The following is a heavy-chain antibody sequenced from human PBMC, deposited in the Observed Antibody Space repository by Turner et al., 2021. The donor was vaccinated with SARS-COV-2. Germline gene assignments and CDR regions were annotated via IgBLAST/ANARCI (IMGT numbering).Heavy chain of an antibody. CDR2: IYYSGST. CDR1: GGSLSSRSYF. J-gene: IGHJ4*02. Sequence: QLQLQESGPGLVKPSETLSLTCPVSGGSLSSRSYFWGWIRQPPGKGLEWIGSIYYSGSTYHNPSLKSRVTISVDTSKNQFSLKLSSVTAADTAVYYCARNSPKWYYYDSSGYYDYWGQGTLVTVSS. V-gene: IGHV4-39*01. CDR3: ARNSPKWYYYDSSGYYDY. D-gene: IGHD3-22*01.